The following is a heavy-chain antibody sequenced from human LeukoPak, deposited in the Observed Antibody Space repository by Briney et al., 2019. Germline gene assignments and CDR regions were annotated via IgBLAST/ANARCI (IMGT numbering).Heavy chain of an antibody. CDR1: GFDFSSNW. J-gene: IGHJ4*02. D-gene: IGHD3-3*01. CDR3: AKDHYWSIDY. CDR2: IKGDGIST. V-gene: IGHV3-74*01. Sequence: GGSLRLSCAASGFDFSSNWMHWVRRAPGQGLVWVSRIKGDGISTNYADSVKGRFTISRDIAKNTLYLQMNSLRAEDTSVYYCAKDHYWSIDYWGRGTLVTVSS.